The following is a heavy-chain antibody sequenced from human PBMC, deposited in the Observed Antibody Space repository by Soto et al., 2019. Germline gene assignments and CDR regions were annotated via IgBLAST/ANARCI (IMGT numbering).Heavy chain of an antibody. Sequence: VQLVESGGGLVQPGRSLRLSCAASGFTFDDYAMHWIRQAPGKGLEWVSGISWNGGNIGYADSVKGRFTISGDNAKKSLYLQMNSLRPEDTALYYCAKVGTHIEDWGQGTLVTVSS. CDR1: GFTFDDYA. V-gene: IGHV3-9*01. CDR2: ISWNGGNI. D-gene: IGHD7-27*01. J-gene: IGHJ4*02. CDR3: AKVGTHIED.